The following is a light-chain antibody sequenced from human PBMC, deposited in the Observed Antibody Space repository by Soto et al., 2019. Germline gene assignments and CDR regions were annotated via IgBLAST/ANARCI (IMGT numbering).Light chain of an antibody. CDR1: ISDVGSYNL. Sequence: QSALTQPASVSGSPGQSITISCTGTISDVGSYNLVSWYQHHPGKAPKLMIYEATKRPSGVSNRFSGSKSGNTASLTISGLQAEDEADYYCCSYTGSSTFVVFGGGTKLTVL. CDR2: EAT. J-gene: IGLJ2*01. V-gene: IGLV2-23*01. CDR3: CSYTGSSTFVV.